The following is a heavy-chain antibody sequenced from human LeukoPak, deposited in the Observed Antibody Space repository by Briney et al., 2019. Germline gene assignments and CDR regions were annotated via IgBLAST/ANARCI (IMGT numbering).Heavy chain of an antibody. CDR3: ATIQRDHAFDI. D-gene: IGHD6-25*01. CDR2: INHSGST. CDR1: GASFSGYY. Sequence: KTSETLSLTCAVYGASFSGYYWSWIRQPPGRGLEWIGEINHSGSTNYNPSLKSRVTISVDTSKKEVSLRLSSVTAADTAVYYCATIQRDHAFDIWGQGTMVTVSS. V-gene: IGHV4-34*01. J-gene: IGHJ3*02.